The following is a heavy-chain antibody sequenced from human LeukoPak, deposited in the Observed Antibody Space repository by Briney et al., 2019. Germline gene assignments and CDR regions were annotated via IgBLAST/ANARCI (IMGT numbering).Heavy chain of an antibody. V-gene: IGHV3-33*01. J-gene: IGHJ4*02. Sequence: GGSLRLSCVASGFIFSTYGLHWVRLSPGRGLEWVAVIWYDGSQRYYADSVKGRFTISRDDSQNTIYLQMDSLRAEDTAVYYCATSSPRNYFDHWGQGTLVTVSS. D-gene: IGHD1-14*01. CDR1: GFIFSTYG. CDR2: IWYDGSQR. CDR3: ATSSPRNYFDH.